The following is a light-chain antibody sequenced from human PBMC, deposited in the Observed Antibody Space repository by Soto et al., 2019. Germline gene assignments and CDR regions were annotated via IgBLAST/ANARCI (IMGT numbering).Light chain of an antibody. CDR3: CSYAGSYTSGV. CDR1: SSDVGGYNY. V-gene: IGLV2-11*01. J-gene: IGLJ1*01. Sequence: QSALTQPRSVSGSPGQSVTISCTGTSSDVGGYNYVSWYQQHPGKAPKLMIYDVSKRPSGVPDRFSGSKSGNTASLTISGLQAEDEADDYCCSYAGSYTSGVFGTGTKVTVL. CDR2: DVS.